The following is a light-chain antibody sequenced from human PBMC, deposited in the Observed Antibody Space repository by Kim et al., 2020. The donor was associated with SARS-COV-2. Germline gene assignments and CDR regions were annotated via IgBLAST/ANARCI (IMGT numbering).Light chain of an antibody. CDR3: QQRSNWPPALT. J-gene: IGKJ4*01. V-gene: IGKV3-11*01. CDR2: DAS. Sequence: SPRESATLSCRASQSVSTYLAWYQQKPGQAPRLLIYDASNRATGVPARFSGSGSGTDFTLTISSLQSEDFAVYYCQQRSNWPPALTFGGGTKVDIK. CDR1: QSVSTY.